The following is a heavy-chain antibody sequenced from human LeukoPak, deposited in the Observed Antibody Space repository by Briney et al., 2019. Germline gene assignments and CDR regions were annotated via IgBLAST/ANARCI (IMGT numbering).Heavy chain of an antibody. CDR3: AKEYCGGGSCNSDFFDY. CDR2: ISYDGSKK. V-gene: IGHV3-30*18. CDR1: GFTFSGYG. J-gene: IGHJ4*02. Sequence: GGSLRLSCAASGFTFSGYGMHWVRKAPGKGLEWVAVISYDGSKKYYADSVKGRFTISRDNFKNTVYLQMNSLRAEDTAVYYCAKEYCGGGSCNSDFFDYRGQGTLVTVSS. D-gene: IGHD2-15*01.